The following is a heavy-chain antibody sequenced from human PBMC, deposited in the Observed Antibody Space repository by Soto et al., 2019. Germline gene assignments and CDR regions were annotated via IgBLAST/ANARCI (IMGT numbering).Heavy chain of an antibody. J-gene: IGHJ6*02. V-gene: IGHV3-23*01. Sequence: GESLKISCAASGFTFSSYAMSWVRQAPGKGREWDSAISGSGGSTYYADSVKGRFTISRDNSKDTLYLQMNSLRAEDTAVYYCANVLVFRSSGSFTGSYYYGIVVWGQGATVTVSS. CDR1: GFTFSSYA. D-gene: IGHD1-26*01. CDR2: ISGSGGST. CDR3: ANVLVFRSSGSFTGSYYYGIVV.